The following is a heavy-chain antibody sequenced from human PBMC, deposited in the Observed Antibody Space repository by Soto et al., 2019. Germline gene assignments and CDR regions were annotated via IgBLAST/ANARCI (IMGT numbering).Heavy chain of an antibody. CDR1: GFTFSSYS. D-gene: IGHD3-9*01. CDR3: ATTVVRYFDWFRAAFDF. CDR2: ISSSSSYI. J-gene: IGHJ3*01. V-gene: IGHV3-21*01. Sequence: EVQLVESGGGLVKPGGSLRLSCAASGFTFSSYSMNWVRQAPGKGLEWVSSISSSSSYIYYADSVKGRFTISRDNAKKSLNLQMNVIRAEDPAVYYCATTVVRYFDWFRAAFDFWGQETMVTVSS.